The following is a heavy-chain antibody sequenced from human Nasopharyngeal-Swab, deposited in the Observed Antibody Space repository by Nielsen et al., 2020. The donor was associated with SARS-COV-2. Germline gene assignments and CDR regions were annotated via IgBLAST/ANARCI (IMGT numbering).Heavy chain of an antibody. J-gene: IGHJ4*02. D-gene: IGHD3-10*01. CDR2: INHSGST. CDR3: ARVLIGTPAYGSGTIDY. V-gene: IGHV4-34*01. Sequence: WIRQPPGKGLEWIGEINHSGSTNYKPSLKSRVTISVDTSKNQFSLKLSSVTAADTAVYYCARVLIGTPAYGSGTIDYWGQGTLVTVSS.